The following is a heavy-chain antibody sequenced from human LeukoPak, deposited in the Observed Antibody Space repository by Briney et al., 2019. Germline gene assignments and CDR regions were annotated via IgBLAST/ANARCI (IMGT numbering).Heavy chain of an antibody. J-gene: IGHJ6*02. CDR1: GGTFGSYA. V-gene: IGHV1-69*04. CDR3: ASTILGITMVRGVKLYYYYGMDV. Sequence: RASVKVSCKASGGTFGSYAISWVRQAPGQGLEWMGRIIPILGIANYAQKFQGRVTITADKSTSTAYMELSSLRSEDTAVYYCASTILGITMVRGVKLYYYYGMDVWGQGTTVTVSS. D-gene: IGHD3-10*01. CDR2: IIPILGIA.